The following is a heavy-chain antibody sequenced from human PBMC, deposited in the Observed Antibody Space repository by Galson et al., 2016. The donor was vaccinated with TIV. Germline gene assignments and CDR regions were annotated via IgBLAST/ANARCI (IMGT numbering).Heavy chain of an antibody. CDR3: ARAPGAVAGRV. J-gene: IGHJ4*02. CDR1: GYTFPEFY. CDR2: INPKNGDT. D-gene: IGHD6-19*01. V-gene: IGHV1-2*02. Sequence: SVKVSCKASGYTFPEFYLHWVRQAPGQGLEWMGWINPKNGDTNYAQKFQGRVTLTSDTSITTAFLDLKWLRPDDTAVYFCARAPGAVAGRVWGRGTLVTVSS.